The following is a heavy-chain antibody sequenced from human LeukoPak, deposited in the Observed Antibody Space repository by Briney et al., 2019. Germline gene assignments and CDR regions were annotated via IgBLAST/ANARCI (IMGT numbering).Heavy chain of an antibody. Sequence: GGSLRLSCAASGFTFSSYWMSWVRQAPGKGLVWVSRINSDGSSTSYADSVEGRFTISRDNAKNTLYLQMNSLRAEDTAVYYCARSLPYCSGGSCYSGYYYYMDVWGKGTTVTVSS. CDR3: ARSLPYCSGGSCYSGYYYYMDV. J-gene: IGHJ6*03. CDR2: INSDGSST. D-gene: IGHD2-15*01. CDR1: GFTFSSYW. V-gene: IGHV3-74*01.